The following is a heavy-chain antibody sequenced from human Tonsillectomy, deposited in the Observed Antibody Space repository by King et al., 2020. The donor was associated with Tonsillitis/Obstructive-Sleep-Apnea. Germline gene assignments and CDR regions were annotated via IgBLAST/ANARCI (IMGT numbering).Heavy chain of an antibody. CDR2: IIPIFGRA. J-gene: IGHJ4*02. D-gene: IGHD6-19*01. V-gene: IGHV1-69*01. CDR1: GGTFSSYA. CDR3: AGGRIAEADSHNPGTQDMYYIDC. Sequence: VQLVQSGAEVKKPGSSVKVSCKASGGTFSSYAISWVRQAPGQGLEWMGGIIPIFGRANYAQKFQDRVKITADESTNTAYMELSSLRSEDTAMHYCAGGRIAEADSHNPGTQDMYYIDCWGQGTLVTVSS.